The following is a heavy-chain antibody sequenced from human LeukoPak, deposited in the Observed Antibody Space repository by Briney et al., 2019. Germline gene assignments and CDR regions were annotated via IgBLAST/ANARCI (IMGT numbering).Heavy chain of an antibody. J-gene: IGHJ3*02. CDR3: ATHRSGSSYDAFDI. Sequence: RGESLKISCKGSGYSFNSYWIGWVRQMPGKGLEWMGIIYPGDSDTRYSPSFQGQVTISADKSIATAYLQWSSLQASDTAMYYCATHRSGSSYDAFDIWGQGTMVTVSS. CDR2: IYPGDSDT. CDR1: GYSFNSYW. D-gene: IGHD3-10*01. V-gene: IGHV5-51*01.